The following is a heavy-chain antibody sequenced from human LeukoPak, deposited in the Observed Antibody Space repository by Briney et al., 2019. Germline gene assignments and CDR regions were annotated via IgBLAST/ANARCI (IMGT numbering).Heavy chain of an antibody. Sequence: SVKVSCKASGGTFSSYAISWVRQAPGQGLEWMGRIIPIFGIANYAQKFQGRVTITADKSTSTAYMELSSLRSEDTAVYYCAREPYDSSGYYYSFPFDYWGQGTLVTGSS. CDR2: IIPIFGIA. D-gene: IGHD3-22*01. J-gene: IGHJ4*02. CDR3: AREPYDSSGYYYSFPFDY. V-gene: IGHV1-69*04. CDR1: GGTFSSYA.